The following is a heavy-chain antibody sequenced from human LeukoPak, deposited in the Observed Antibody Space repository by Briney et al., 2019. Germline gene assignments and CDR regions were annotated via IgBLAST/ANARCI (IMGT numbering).Heavy chain of an antibody. CDR2: ISSSSSTI. CDR3: ARGGRYSGTWGSAFDI. J-gene: IGHJ3*02. V-gene: IGHV3-48*01. Sequence: GSLRLSCAASGFTFSSYSMNWVRQTPGKGLEWVSYISSSSSTIYYADSVKGRLTISRDSDRNSLYLQMNSLTAEDTAVYYCARGGRYSGTWGSAFDIWGQGTMVTVSS. D-gene: IGHD1-26*01. CDR1: GFTFSSYS.